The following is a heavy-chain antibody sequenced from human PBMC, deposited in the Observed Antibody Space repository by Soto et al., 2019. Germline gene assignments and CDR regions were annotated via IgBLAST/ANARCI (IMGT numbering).Heavy chain of an antibody. CDR2: IIPIVGTA. CDR3: ARVFGPATTYDY. CDR1: GGTFSSYA. D-gene: IGHD3-3*01. V-gene: IGHV1-69*04. Sequence: SVKISCKASGGTFSSYAISWVRQAPGQGLEWMGMIIPIVGTANYAQKFQGRVTMTRDTSTSTVYMELSSLRSEDTAVYYCARVFGPATTYDYWGLG. J-gene: IGHJ4*02.